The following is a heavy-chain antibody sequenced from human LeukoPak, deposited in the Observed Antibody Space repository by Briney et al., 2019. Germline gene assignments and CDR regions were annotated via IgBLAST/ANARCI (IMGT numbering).Heavy chain of an antibody. V-gene: IGHV3-23*01. D-gene: IGHD6-19*01. CDR1: GLRYRSNA. CDR2: ISSRGDST. J-gene: IGHJ4*02. Sequence: LRLSWEARGLRYRSNARRWVHQVKERGLEWVSTISSRGDSTYDADSVKGRFTISRDNSKNSLYLQMNSVRAEDTAVYYCAKGPRPDITVAHTVEKWGQGTLVTVSS. CDR3: AKGPRPDITVAHTVEK.